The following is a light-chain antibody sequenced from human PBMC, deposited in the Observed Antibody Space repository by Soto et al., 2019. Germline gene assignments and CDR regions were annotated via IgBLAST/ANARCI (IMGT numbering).Light chain of an antibody. V-gene: IGKV3-20*01. Sequence: EIVLTQSPGTLSLSPGEGATLSCRASQSVSSRDLAWYQQKPGQAPRLLIYGTFSRAAGIPDRFSGSGSGTDFTLTISRLEPEDFAVYYCQQYGPSPLYTFGQGTKREIK. CDR1: QSVSSRD. CDR2: GTF. CDR3: QQYGPSPLYT. J-gene: IGKJ2*01.